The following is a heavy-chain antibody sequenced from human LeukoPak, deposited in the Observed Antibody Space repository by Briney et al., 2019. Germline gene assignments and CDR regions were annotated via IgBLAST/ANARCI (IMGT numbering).Heavy chain of an antibody. CDR1: GGTFSSYA. J-gene: IGHJ5*02. D-gene: IGHD5-18*01. CDR3: ARKHGRGYSYGYEKYNWFDP. V-gene: IGHV1-69*13. Sequence: ASVKVSCKASGGTFSSYAISWARQAPGQGLEWMGGIIPIFATANYAQNFQGRVTITADESTSTAYMELSSLRSEDTAVYYCARKHGRGYSYGYEKYNWFDPWGQGTLVTVSS. CDR2: IIPIFATA.